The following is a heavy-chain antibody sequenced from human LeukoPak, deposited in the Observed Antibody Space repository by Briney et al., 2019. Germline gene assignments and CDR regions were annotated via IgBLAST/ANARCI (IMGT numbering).Heavy chain of an antibody. CDR3: ARVVPGSYYFRVFDY. Sequence: SETLSLTCTVSGGSISSGGYYWSWLRHHPGKGREWFGYIYYSGSTYYNPSLKSRVTISVDTSKNQFSLKLSSVTAADTAVYSCARVVPGSYYFRVFDYWGQGTLVTVSS. V-gene: IGHV4-31*03. D-gene: IGHD3-10*01. CDR2: IYYSGST. J-gene: IGHJ4*02. CDR1: GGSISSGGYY.